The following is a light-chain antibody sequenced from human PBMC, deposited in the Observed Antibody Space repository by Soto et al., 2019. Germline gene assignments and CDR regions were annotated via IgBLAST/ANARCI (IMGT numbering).Light chain of an antibody. CDR3: QQFGSSPRN. J-gene: IGKJ2*01. Sequence: EIVLTQSPGTLSLSPGERATLSCRASQSASSNYLAWYQQKPGQAPRLLIYGSSSRATGIPDRFSGSGSGTDFTLTISRLEPEDFAVYYCQQFGSSPRNFGQGTKLEI. CDR2: GSS. V-gene: IGKV3-20*01. CDR1: QSASSNY.